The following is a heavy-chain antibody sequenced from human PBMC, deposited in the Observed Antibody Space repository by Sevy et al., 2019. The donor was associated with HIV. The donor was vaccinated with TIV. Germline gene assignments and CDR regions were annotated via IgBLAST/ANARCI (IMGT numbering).Heavy chain of an antibody. CDR1: GLSVSDNY. CDR3: ARDRYYDASGYYYYYYGMDV. Sequence: GGSLRLSCAASGLSVSDNYMNWVRQAPGKGLELVSVIYSDGRTYYADSVKGRFTIPRDNSKNTLYLHMNNLRPEDTGVYYCARDRYYDASGYYYYYYGMDVWGQGTTVTVSS. J-gene: IGHJ6*02. D-gene: IGHD3-22*01. V-gene: IGHV3-66*01. CDR2: IYSDGRT.